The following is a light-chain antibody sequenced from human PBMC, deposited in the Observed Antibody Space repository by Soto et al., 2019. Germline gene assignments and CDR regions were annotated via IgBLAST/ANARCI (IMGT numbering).Light chain of an antibody. Sequence: EIVLTQSPATLSLSPCERATLSCRASQSVGTSLAWYQQKRGQPPRILISDASDRDTGIPAKFSGGRSGTDCNITLSRLDPEDFAVYYCQQYGSSPSTFGQGTKVDIK. CDR1: QSVGTS. CDR3: QQYGSSPST. J-gene: IGKJ1*01. CDR2: DAS. V-gene: IGKV3-11*01.